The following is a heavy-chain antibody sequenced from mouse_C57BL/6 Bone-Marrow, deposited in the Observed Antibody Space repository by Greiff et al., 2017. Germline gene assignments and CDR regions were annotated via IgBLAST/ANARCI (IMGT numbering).Heavy chain of an antibody. Sequence: QVQLQQPGADLVKPGASVNMSCKASGYTFTSYWMHWVKQRPGRGLEWIGRIHPNSGGTKYNEKFKGKATLTLDKPSSTAHMQLSSLTSEVSAVYYCARGTSHWDDWGQGTTLTVSS. J-gene: IGHJ2*01. CDR2: IHPNSGGT. CDR1: GYTFTSYW. D-gene: IGHD2-14*01. V-gene: IGHV1-72*01. CDR3: ARGTSHWDD.